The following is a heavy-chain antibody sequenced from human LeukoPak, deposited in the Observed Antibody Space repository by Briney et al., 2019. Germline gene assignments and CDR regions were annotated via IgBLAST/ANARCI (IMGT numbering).Heavy chain of an antibody. V-gene: IGHV1-2*02. CDR3: ARADRLHGGPYLIGP. D-gene: IGHD2-21*01. CDR2: INPNSGGT. Sequence: ASVKVSCKTSGYSFTDYYMHWVRQAPGQGLEWMGWINPNSGGTRSEQKFQGRVTMTRDTSITTVYMEVSWLTSDDTAIYYCARADRLHGGPYLIGPWGQGTLVTVSS. J-gene: IGHJ5*02. CDR1: GYSFTDYY.